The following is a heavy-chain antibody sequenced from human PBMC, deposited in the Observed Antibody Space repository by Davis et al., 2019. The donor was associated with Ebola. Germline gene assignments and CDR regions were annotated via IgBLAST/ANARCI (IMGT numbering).Heavy chain of an antibody. CDR2: ISQSGST. Sequence: GSLRLSCAVSGDSISSSNWWRWVRQPPGKGLEWIGEISQSGSTNYNPSLKSRVTISVDKSKNQFSLKLSSVTAADTAVYYCARPKYYYDSSGYYSYWGQGTLVTVSS. J-gene: IGHJ4*02. D-gene: IGHD3-22*01. CDR3: ARPKYYYDSSGYYSY. CDR1: GDSISSSNW. V-gene: IGHV4-4*02.